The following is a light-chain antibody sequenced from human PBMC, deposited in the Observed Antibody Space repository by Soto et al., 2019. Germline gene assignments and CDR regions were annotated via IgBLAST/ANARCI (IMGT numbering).Light chain of an antibody. V-gene: IGKV4-1*01. Sequence: DIVMTQSPDSLSVSLGERATMNCKSSQSVLSSSNNKNYLAWYQQKPGQPPKVVIYWASTRGSGVPDRFSGSGSVTDFTLTISILQAEDVAVYYCQHYYSSPLTFGGGTKVDIK. CDR1: QSVLSSSNNKNY. CDR2: WAS. CDR3: QHYYSSPLT. J-gene: IGKJ4*01.